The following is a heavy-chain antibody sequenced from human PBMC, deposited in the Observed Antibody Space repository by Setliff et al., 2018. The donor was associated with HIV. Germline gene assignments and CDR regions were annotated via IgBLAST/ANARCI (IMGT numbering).Heavy chain of an antibody. CDR3: ATPLDATMGRDY. J-gene: IGHJ4*02. Sequence: GASVKVSCKASGGTLSIYTINWVRQAPGQGLEWVGGIIPIFGTPNFAPKFQGRVTITADESTKTAYMELSSLRSEDTAVYYCATPLDATMGRDYWGQGTLVTVSS. CDR1: GGTLSIYT. D-gene: IGHD5-18*01. V-gene: IGHV1-69*13. CDR2: IIPIFGTP.